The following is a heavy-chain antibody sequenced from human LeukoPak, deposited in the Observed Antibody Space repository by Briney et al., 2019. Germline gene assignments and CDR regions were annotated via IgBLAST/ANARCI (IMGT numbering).Heavy chain of an antibody. D-gene: IGHD6-6*01. J-gene: IGHJ5*02. CDR1: GFTVSSNY. CDR2: IYSGGST. Sequence: GGSLRLSCAASGFTVSSNYMSWVRQAPGKGLEWVSVIYSGGSTYYADSVKGRFTISRDNGKNSLYLQMNSLRAEDTAVYFCARGSSNVAARNNWFDPWGQGTLVTVSS. CDR3: ARGSSNVAARNNWFDP. V-gene: IGHV3-66*01.